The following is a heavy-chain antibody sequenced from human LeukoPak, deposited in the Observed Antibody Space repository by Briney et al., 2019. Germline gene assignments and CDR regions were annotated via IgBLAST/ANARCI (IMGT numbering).Heavy chain of an antibody. CDR3: VKGGGSYTYYFDY. Sequence: GGSLRLSCAASGFTFSSYTMNWVRQAPGRGLEWVSSISSSGINIYYADSVKGRFTISRDNSKNTLYLQMSSLRAEDTAVYYCVKGGGSYTYYFDYWGQGTLVTVSS. CDR2: ISSSGINI. V-gene: IGHV3-21*01. J-gene: IGHJ4*02. CDR1: GFTFSSYT. D-gene: IGHD1-26*01.